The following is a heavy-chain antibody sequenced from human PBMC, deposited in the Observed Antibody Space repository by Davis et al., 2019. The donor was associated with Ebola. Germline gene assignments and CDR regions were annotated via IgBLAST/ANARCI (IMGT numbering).Heavy chain of an antibody. CDR1: GGTFSSYA. D-gene: IGHD5-12*01. CDR3: ARARDSGYDDEYFDY. CDR2: IIPIFGTA. V-gene: IGHV1-69*13. J-gene: IGHJ4*02. Sequence: AASVKVSCKASGGTFSSYAISWVRQAPGQGLEWMGGIIPIFGTANYAQKFQGRVTITADESTSTAYMEPSSLRSEDTAVYYCARARDSGYDDEYFDYWGQGTLVTVSS.